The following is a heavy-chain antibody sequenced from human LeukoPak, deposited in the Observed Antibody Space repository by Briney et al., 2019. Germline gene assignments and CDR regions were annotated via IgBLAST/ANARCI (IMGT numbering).Heavy chain of an antibody. D-gene: IGHD3-10*01. Sequence: GGSLRLSCAASGFTFSSYAMSWVRQAPGKGLEWVSALSGGGGSTYYADSVKGRFTISRDNSKNTLYLQMNSLRAEDTAVYYCAKVRGGERVRFYFDYWGQGTLVTVSS. CDR3: AKVRGGERVRFYFDY. CDR2: LSGGGGST. CDR1: GFTFSSYA. J-gene: IGHJ4*02. V-gene: IGHV3-23*01.